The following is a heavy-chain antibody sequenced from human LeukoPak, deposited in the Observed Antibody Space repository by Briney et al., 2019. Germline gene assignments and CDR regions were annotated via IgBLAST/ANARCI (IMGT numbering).Heavy chain of an antibody. CDR3: ARGSGYHYDSSSVDD. CDR1: GFTFSDYS. D-gene: IGHD3-22*01. Sequence: GGSLRLSCAASGFTFSDYSMNWVRQAPGKGLEWVACISRSSSHIYYADSVEGRFTISRDNAKNSLYLQMNSLRAEDTAVYSCARGSGYHYDSSSVDDWGQGTLVTVSS. J-gene: IGHJ4*02. V-gene: IGHV3-21*01. CDR2: ISRSSSHI.